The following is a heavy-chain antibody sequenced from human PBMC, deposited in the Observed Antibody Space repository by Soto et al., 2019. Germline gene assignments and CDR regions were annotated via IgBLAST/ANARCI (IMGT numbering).Heavy chain of an antibody. CDR2: ISSDGSNK. J-gene: IGHJ4*02. V-gene: IGHV3-30*18. CDR3: AKDGVGGAGQLWLVRFPDY. D-gene: IGHD6-19*01. Sequence: QVQLVESGGGVVQPGRSLRLSCAASGFTFSSYGMHWVRQAPGKGLEWVAVISSDGSNKYYTDSVKGRFTISRDNSENTLYLQMNSLRAEDTAVYYCAKDGVGGAGQLWLVRFPDYWGQGTQVTVSS. CDR1: GFTFSSYG.